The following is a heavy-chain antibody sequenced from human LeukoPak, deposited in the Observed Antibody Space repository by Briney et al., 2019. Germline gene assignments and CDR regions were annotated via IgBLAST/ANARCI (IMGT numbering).Heavy chain of an antibody. CDR2: IYSGGST. CDR3: AGQYSSSWYGLLDY. J-gene: IGHJ4*02. D-gene: IGHD6-13*01. CDR1: GFTVSSNY. V-gene: IGHV3-66*04. Sequence: GGSLRLSCAASGFTVSSNYMSWVRQAPGKGLEWVSVIYSGGSTYYADSVKGRFTISRDNSKNTLYLQMNSLRAEDTAVYYCAGQYSSSWYGLLDYWGQGTLVTVSS.